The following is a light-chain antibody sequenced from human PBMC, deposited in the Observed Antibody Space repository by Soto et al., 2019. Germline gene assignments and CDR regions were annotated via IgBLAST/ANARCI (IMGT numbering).Light chain of an antibody. V-gene: IGLV1-51*01. CDR3: CSYAGSYTLGV. CDR1: DSNIESNY. CDR2: DNN. Sequence: QSVLTQPPSVSAAPGQKVTISCSGGDSNIESNYVSWYQQFPGSAPKLLIYDNNKRPSGIPDRFSGSKSGTSATLGITGLQPGDEADYYCCSYAGSYTLGVFGGGTKVTVL. J-gene: IGLJ3*02.